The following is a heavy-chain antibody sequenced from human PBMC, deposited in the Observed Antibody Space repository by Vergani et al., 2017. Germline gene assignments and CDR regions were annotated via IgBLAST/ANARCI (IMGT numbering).Heavy chain of an antibody. CDR2: IYYSGST. D-gene: IGHD4-17*01. CDR3: ARDGTVTTGPHNWFDP. V-gene: IGHV4-31*03. J-gene: IGHJ5*02. Sequence: QVQLQESGPGLVKPSQTLSLTCSVSGGSINSGDYYWSWLRQNPGKGLEWIGYIYYSGSTYYNPSLKSRVTISVDTSKNQFSLKLSSVTAADTAVYYCARDGTVTTGPHNWFDPWGQGTLVTVSS. CDR1: GGSINSGDYY.